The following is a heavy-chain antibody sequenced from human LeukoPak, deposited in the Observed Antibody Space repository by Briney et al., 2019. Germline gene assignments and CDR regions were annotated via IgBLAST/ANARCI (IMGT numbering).Heavy chain of an antibody. CDR3: ARGGAVPSSGYTNYFDY. CDR1: GFTVISTH. D-gene: IGHD3-22*01. J-gene: IGHJ4*02. Sequence: GGSLRLSCAVSGFTVISTHMSWVRQAPGKGLEWVSIFYRGGSTYYTDSVRGRFTIARDEFKNTVHLQMNSLRAEDTAVYYCARGGAVPSSGYTNYFDYWGQGTLVTASS. CDR2: FYRGGST. V-gene: IGHV3-66*01.